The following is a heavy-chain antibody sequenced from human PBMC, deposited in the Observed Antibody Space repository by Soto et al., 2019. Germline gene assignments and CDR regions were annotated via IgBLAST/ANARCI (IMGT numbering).Heavy chain of an antibody. V-gene: IGHV4-59*01. J-gene: IGHJ6*02. CDR2: IYYSGST. Sequence: SSYYWSWIRQPPGKVLEWIGYIYYSGSTNYNPSLKGRVTISVDTSKNQFSLKLSSVTAADTAVYYCARATSGYSFMDVWGQGTTVAVSS. CDR3: ARATSGYSFMDV. CDR1: SSYY. D-gene: IGHD6-13*01.